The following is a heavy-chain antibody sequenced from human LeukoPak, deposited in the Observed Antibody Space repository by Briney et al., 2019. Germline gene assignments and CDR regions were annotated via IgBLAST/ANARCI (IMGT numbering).Heavy chain of an antibody. V-gene: IGHV3-23*01. Sequence: GGSLRLSCAASGFTFSSYAMSWVRQAPGKGLEWVSAISGSGGSTYYADSVKGRFTISRDNSKNTLYLQMNSLRAEDTAVYYCARGATFGWNYAVDAFDIWGQGTMVTVSS. CDR2: ISGSGGST. D-gene: IGHD1-7*01. J-gene: IGHJ3*02. CDR3: ARGATFGWNYAVDAFDI. CDR1: GFTFSSYA.